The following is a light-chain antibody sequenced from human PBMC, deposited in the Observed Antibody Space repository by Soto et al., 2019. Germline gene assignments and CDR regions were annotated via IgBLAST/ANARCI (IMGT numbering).Light chain of an antibody. V-gene: IGKV3-20*01. CDR1: QSISRS. CDR3: QQYGSSIT. Sequence: EVVLTQSPAILSVSPGERATLSCRASQSISRSLAWYQQKPGQAPRLLIYGASSRATGIPDRFSGSGSGTDFTLTISRLEPEDFAVYYCQQYGSSITFGQGTRLEIK. CDR2: GAS. J-gene: IGKJ5*01.